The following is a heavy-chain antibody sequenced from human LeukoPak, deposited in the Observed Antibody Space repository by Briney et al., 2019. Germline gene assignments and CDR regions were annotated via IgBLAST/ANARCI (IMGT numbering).Heavy chain of an antibody. D-gene: IGHD3-3*01. CDR2: IKSKTDGGTT. J-gene: IGHJ1*01. Sequence: GGSLRLSCAASGFTFSNAWMSWVRQAPGRGLEWVGRIKSKTDGGTTDYAAPVKGRFTISRDDSKNTLYLQMNSLKTEDTAVYYCTTATTYDFWSGYHQYFQHWGQGTLVTVSS. CDR1: GFTFSNAW. CDR3: TTATTYDFWSGYHQYFQH. V-gene: IGHV3-15*01.